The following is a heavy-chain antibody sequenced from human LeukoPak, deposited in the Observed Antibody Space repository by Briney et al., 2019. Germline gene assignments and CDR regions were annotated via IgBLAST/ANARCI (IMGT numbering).Heavy chain of an antibody. CDR1: GGSINSSSYY. CDR3: ARNGYGSGTRDAFDI. D-gene: IGHD3-10*01. J-gene: IGHJ3*02. Sequence: PSETLSLTCTVSGGSINSSSYYWGWIRQPPGKGLEWIGSIYYSGSTYYNPSLKSRVTISVDTSKNQFSLKLSSVTAADTAVYYCARNGYGSGTRDAFDIWGQGTMVTASS. V-gene: IGHV4-39*07. CDR2: IYYSGST.